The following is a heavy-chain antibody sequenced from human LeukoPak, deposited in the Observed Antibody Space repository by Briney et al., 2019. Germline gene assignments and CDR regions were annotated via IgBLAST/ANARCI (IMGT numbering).Heavy chain of an antibody. CDR1: GGSISSSSYY. CDR3: ARLSGVAY. J-gene: IGHJ4*02. V-gene: IGHV4-39*07. Sequence: SETLSLTCTVSGGSISSSSYYWGWIRQPPGKGLEWIGSIYYSGSTYYNPSLKSRVTISVDTSKNQFSLKLSSVTAADTAVYYCARLSGVAYWGQGTLVTVSS. CDR2: IYYSGST. D-gene: IGHD2-15*01.